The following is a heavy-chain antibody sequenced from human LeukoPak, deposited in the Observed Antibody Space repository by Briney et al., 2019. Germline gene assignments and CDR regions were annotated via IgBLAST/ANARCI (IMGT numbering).Heavy chain of an antibody. D-gene: IGHD3-3*01. J-gene: IGHJ6*03. CDR3: ARSGDSPCYDFWSGHRGAYYMDV. Sequence: GGSLRLSCAASGFTFSSYWMHWVRQAPGKGLVWVSRINSDGSSTSYADSVKGRFTISRDNAKNTLYLQMNSLRAEDTAVYYCARSGDSPCYDFWSGHRGAYYMDVWGKGTTVTVSS. CDR2: INSDGSST. V-gene: IGHV3-74*01. CDR1: GFTFSSYW.